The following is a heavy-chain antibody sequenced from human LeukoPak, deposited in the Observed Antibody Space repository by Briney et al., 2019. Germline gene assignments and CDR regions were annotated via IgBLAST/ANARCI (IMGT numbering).Heavy chain of an antibody. CDR3: AKVVYDYVWGSYRRDDAFDI. Sequence: GGSLRLSCAASQFTFSSYAMSWVRQAPGKGLEWVSAISGTGGTTYYADSVKGRFTISRDNSKNTLYLQMNSLRAEDTAVYYCAKVVYDYVWGSYRRDDAFDIWGQGTMVTVSS. CDR2: ISGTGGTT. CDR1: QFTFSSYA. V-gene: IGHV3-23*01. J-gene: IGHJ3*02. D-gene: IGHD3-16*02.